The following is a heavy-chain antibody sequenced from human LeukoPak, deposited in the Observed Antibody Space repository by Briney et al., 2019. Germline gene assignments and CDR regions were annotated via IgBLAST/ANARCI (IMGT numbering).Heavy chain of an antibody. Sequence: SQTLSLTGAISGDSVSSNSAAWNWIRQSPSRGLEWLGRTYYRYKWYNDYAVSVKSRITINPDTSKNQFSLQLNSVTPEDTAVYYCAREGGYCSGGSCYSRNWFDPWGQGTLVTVSS. V-gene: IGHV6-1*01. J-gene: IGHJ5*02. CDR3: AREGGYCSGGSCYSRNWFDP. D-gene: IGHD2-15*01. CDR1: GDSVSSNSAA. CDR2: TYYRYKWYN.